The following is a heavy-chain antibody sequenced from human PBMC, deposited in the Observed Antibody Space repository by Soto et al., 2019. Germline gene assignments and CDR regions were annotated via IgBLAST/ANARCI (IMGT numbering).Heavy chain of an antibody. CDR3: ARARGWLWDAFDI. Sequence: GGSLRLSCAASGFTFSSYAMHWVRQAPGKGLEYVSAISSNGGSTYYANSVKGRFTISRDNSKNTLYLQMGSLRAEDMAVYYCARARGWLWDAFDIWGQGTMVTVSS. J-gene: IGHJ3*02. V-gene: IGHV3-64*01. D-gene: IGHD3-22*01. CDR1: GFTFSSYA. CDR2: ISSNGGST.